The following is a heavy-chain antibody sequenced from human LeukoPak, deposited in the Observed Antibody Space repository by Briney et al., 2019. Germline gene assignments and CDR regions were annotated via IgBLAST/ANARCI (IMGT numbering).Heavy chain of an antibody. D-gene: IGHD2-2*01. Sequence: SQTLSLTCAVSGVSISSGGYSWSWIRQPPGKGLEWIGYIYHSGSTYYNPSLKSRATISVDRSKNQFSLKLSSVTAADTAVYYCARALPPALFDYWGQGTLVTVSS. J-gene: IGHJ4*02. CDR3: ARALPPALFDY. CDR1: GVSISSGGYS. V-gene: IGHV4-30-2*01. CDR2: IYHSGST.